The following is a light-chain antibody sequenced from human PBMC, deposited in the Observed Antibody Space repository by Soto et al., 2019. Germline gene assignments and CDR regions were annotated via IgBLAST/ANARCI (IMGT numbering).Light chain of an antibody. Sequence: SYELTQPPSVSVAPGQTARITCGGNNIGSKSVHWYQQKPSQAPVLVVYDDSDRPSGITERFSGSNSGNTATLTISRVEAGDEADYYCQVWDSISDHLVFGGGTKVTVL. CDR2: DDS. V-gene: IGLV3-21*02. CDR1: NIGSKS. CDR3: QVWDSISDHLV. J-gene: IGLJ2*01.